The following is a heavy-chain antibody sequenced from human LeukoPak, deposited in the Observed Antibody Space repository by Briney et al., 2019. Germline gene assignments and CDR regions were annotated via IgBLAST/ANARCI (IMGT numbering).Heavy chain of an antibody. CDR1: GYTFTSYG. J-gene: IGHJ3*02. CDR3: ARAGIEGIVVVTVGAFDI. D-gene: IGHD2-21*02. CDR2: ISAYNGNT. Sequence: RGASVKVSCKASGYTFTSYGISWVRQAPGQGLEWMGWISAYNGNTNYAQKLQGRVTMTTDTSTSTAYMELRSLRSEDTAVYYCARAGIEGIVVVTVGAFDIWGQGTMVTVSS. V-gene: IGHV1-18*01.